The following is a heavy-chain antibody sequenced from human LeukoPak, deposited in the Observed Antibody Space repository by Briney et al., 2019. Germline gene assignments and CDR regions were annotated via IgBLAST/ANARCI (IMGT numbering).Heavy chain of an antibody. V-gene: IGHV4-59*13. D-gene: IGHD1-14*01. CDR3: AGYDHTNYLAY. Sequence: SETLSLTCTVSGCSFGNNYWNWIRQSPERGLEWIGYISSSGRVDYTPSLRSRVTMSMDTSRNHLSLNLRSVTAADTAIYYCAGYDHTNYLAYWGRGTLVTVSS. CDR2: ISSSGRV. J-gene: IGHJ4*02. CDR1: GCSFGNNY.